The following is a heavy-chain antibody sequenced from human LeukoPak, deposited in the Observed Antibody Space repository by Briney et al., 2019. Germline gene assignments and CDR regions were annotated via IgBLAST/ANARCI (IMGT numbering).Heavy chain of an antibody. Sequence: SVKVSCKASGGTFSSYAISWVRQARGQGLEWMGGIIPIFGTANYTQKFQGRVTITTDESTSTAYMELSSLRSEDTAVYYCAREKYDRSGYYSLCFDYWGQGTLVTVSS. V-gene: IGHV1-69*05. CDR1: GGTFSSYA. J-gene: IGHJ4*02. D-gene: IGHD3-22*01. CDR2: IIPIFGTA. CDR3: AREKYDRSGYYSLCFDY.